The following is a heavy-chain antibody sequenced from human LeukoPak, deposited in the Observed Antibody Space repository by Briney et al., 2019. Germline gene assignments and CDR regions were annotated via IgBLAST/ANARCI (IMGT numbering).Heavy chain of an antibody. J-gene: IGHJ4*02. CDR3: ARAPSSPYYYDSSGSFDY. CDR1: GFTFSSYW. Sequence: GGSLRLSCAASGFTFSSYWMHWVRQAPGKGLVWVSRINSDGSSTSYAGSVKGRFTISRDNAKNTLYLQMNSLRAEDTAVYYCARAPSSPYYYDSSGSFDYWGQGTLVTVSS. CDR2: INSDGSST. D-gene: IGHD3-22*01. V-gene: IGHV3-74*01.